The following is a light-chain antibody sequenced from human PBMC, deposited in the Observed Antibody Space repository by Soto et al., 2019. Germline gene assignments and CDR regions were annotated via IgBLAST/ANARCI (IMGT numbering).Light chain of an antibody. V-gene: IGKV3-11*01. CDR2: DAS. J-gene: IGKJ1*01. CDR3: QRRSNWSTT. Sequence: EIVLTQSPATLSLSPGERASLSCRASQSVSSYLAWYQQKPGQPPRLLIYDASNMATGIPARFSGSGSGTDFTLTISSLEPEDFAVYYCQRRSNWSTTFGQGAKVDIK. CDR1: QSVSSY.